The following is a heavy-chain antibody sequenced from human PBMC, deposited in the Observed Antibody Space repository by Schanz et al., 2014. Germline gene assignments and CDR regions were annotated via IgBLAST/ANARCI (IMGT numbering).Heavy chain of an antibody. CDR3: VSSGSYSSYAF. CDR2: ISGSGGST. Sequence: EEQLVESGGGLVQPGGSLKLSCAASGFTFSSYAMSWVRQAPGKGLEWVSAISGSGGSTYYADSVKGRFTISRDNSKNTLYLQMNSLRAEDTAVYHCVSSGSYSSYAFWGQGTLVTVSS. CDR1: GFTFSSYA. D-gene: IGHD3-10*01. V-gene: IGHV3-23*04. J-gene: IGHJ4*02.